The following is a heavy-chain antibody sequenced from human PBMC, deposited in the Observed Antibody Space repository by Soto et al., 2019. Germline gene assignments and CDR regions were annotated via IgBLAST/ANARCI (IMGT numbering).Heavy chain of an antibody. V-gene: IGHV1-69*13. CDR2: IIAIFGTA. J-gene: IGHJ6*02. CDR1: GGTFSSYA. Sequence: ASVQVCCQASGGTFSSYAISWVRQAPGHGLEWMGGIIAIFGTANYAQKFQGRVTITADESTSTADMELRSLRSEDTAVYYGARAPIPPSIVVVPSYYYYYGMDVWGQGTTVTVPS. CDR3: ARAPIPPSIVVVPSYYYYYGMDV. D-gene: IGHD2-2*01.